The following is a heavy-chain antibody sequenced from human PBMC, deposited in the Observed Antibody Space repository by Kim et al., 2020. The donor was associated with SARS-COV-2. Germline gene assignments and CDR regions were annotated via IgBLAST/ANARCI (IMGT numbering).Heavy chain of an antibody. CDR3: ARSSFAEYFQH. CDR2: I. V-gene: IGHV3-21*01. J-gene: IGHJ1*01. Sequence: IYYADSVKGRFTISRDNAKNSLYLQMNSLRAEDTAVYYCARSSFAEYFQHWGQGTLVTVSS.